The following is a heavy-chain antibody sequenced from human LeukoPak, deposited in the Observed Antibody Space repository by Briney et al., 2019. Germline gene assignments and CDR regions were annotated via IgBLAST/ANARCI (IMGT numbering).Heavy chain of an antibody. V-gene: IGHV4-31*03. CDR2: IYYRGST. Sequence: SQTLSLTCTVSGGSISSGGYYWSWIRQHPGKGLEWIGYIYYRGSTYYNPSLKSRVTISVDTSENQFSLKLTSVTAADTAVYYCARSPEYYFDYWGQGTLVTVSS. D-gene: IGHD1-14*01. CDR1: GGSISSGGYY. CDR3: ARSPEYYFDY. J-gene: IGHJ4*02.